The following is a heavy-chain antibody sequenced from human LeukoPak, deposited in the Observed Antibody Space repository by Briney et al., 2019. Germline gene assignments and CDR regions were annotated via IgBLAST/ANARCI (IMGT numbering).Heavy chain of an antibody. Sequence: GGSLRLSCAASGFTFTSYDMSWVRQAPAKGLEWVSTRSGRGGNTYYAASVKGRFTISRDDSKNTLYLQMSSLRAEDTAVYYCAKDMWATIAAANYWGQGTLLTLSS. CDR3: AKDMWATIAAANY. D-gene: IGHD6-13*01. CDR1: GFTFTSYD. CDR2: RSGRGGNT. V-gene: IGHV3-23*01. J-gene: IGHJ4*02.